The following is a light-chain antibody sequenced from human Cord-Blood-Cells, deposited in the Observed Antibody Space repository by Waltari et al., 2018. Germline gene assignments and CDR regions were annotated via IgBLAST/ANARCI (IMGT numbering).Light chain of an antibody. CDR2: KAS. CDR3: QQYNSYWT. Sequence: DIQMTQSPSTLSASVGDRVTITCRASQSNSSWLAWYQQKPGKAPKLLIYKASSLERGVPSRFSGSGSGTEFTLTISSLQPDDFATYYCQQYNSYWTFGQGTKVEIK. V-gene: IGKV1-5*03. J-gene: IGKJ1*01. CDR1: QSNSSW.